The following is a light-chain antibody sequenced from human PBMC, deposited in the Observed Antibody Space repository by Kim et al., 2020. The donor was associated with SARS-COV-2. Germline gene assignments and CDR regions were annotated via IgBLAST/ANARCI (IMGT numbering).Light chain of an antibody. CDR3: QQYNTHPFT. CDR2: AAS. Sequence: ISNDLAWFQQKPGKAPKSLIYAASRLQTGVPSKFSGNRSGTDFTLTISSLQPEDSATYFCQQYNTHPFTFGQGTKVDIK. J-gene: IGKJ2*01. CDR1: ISND. V-gene: IGKV1-16*02.